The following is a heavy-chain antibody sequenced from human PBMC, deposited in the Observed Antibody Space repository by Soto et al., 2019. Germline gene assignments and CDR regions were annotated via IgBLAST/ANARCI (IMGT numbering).Heavy chain of an antibody. D-gene: IGHD3-22*01. Sequence: SETLSLTCTVSGGSISSYYWSWIRQPAGKGLEWIGRIYTSGSTNYNPSLKSRVTMSVDTSKNQFSLKLSSVTAADTAVYYCAGDIRDYYDSSGTNDAFDIWGQGTMVTVSS. CDR3: AGDIRDYYDSSGTNDAFDI. J-gene: IGHJ3*02. V-gene: IGHV4-4*07. CDR2: IYTSGST. CDR1: GGSISSYY.